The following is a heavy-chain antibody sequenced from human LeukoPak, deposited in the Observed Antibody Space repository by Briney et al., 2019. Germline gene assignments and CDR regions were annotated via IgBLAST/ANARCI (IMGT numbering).Heavy chain of an antibody. CDR1: GGSISSYY. J-gene: IGHJ4*02. CDR2: IYYSGST. V-gene: IGHV4-59*01. CDR3: ARETEGDVDY. Sequence: MPSETLSLTCTVSGGSISSYYWSWIRQPPGKGLEWIGYIYYSGSTNYNPSLKSRVTISVDSSKNQFSLKLSSVTAADTAVYYCARETEGDVDYWGQGTLVTVSS.